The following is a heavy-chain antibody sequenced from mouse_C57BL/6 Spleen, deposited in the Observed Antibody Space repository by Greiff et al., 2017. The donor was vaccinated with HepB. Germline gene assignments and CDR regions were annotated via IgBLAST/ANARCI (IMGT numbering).Heavy chain of an antibody. CDR2: IDPSDSYT. CDR1: GYTFTSYW. CDR3: ARSATPYFDY. D-gene: IGHD1-1*01. Sequence: VKLQQPGAELVKPGASVKLSCKASGYTFTSYWMQWVKQRPGQGLEWIGEIDPSDSYTNYNQKFKGKATLTVDTSSSTAYMQLSSLTSEDSAVYYCARSATPYFDYWGQGTTLTVSS. J-gene: IGHJ2*01. V-gene: IGHV1-50*01.